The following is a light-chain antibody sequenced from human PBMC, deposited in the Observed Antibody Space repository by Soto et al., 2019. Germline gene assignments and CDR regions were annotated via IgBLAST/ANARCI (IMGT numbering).Light chain of an antibody. CDR2: KAS. V-gene: IGKV1-5*03. CDR1: QSITDW. J-gene: IGKJ1*01. CDR3: QYWDDYSWT. Sequence: DIQMTQSPSTLSASVGDRVTITCRASQSITDWLAWYPQKPGKAPKFLIYKASNLEVGVPSRFSGSGSGTEFTLTISSVQPDDFATYYCQYWDDYSWTFGQGTKVEIK.